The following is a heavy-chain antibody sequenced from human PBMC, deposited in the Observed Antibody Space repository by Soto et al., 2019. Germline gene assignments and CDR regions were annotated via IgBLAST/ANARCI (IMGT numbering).Heavy chain of an antibody. V-gene: IGHV3-13*05. J-gene: IGHJ6*02. CDR2: IGAADDP. Sequence: QLVESGGGLTQAGGSLRLSCVGSGFFFNNYDMHWVRQVRGKGLEWVSAIGAADDPYYSVSVKGRFIVSRDNAQKSFYLKMNTLRAADTAVYFCARAYTGQLPRRGDYYYALDAWGRGTTVTVSS. CDR3: ARAYTGQLPRRGDYYYALDA. D-gene: IGHD2-2*01. CDR1: GFFFNNYD.